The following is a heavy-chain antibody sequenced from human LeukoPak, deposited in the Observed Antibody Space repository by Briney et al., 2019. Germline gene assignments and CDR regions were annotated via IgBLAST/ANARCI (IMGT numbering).Heavy chain of an antibody. CDR3: AKGPPTMVRGVISY. J-gene: IGHJ4*02. V-gene: IGHV3-23*01. Sequence: GTLRLSCAASGLTFSSYGMSWVRQAPGQGLEWVSAISGSGGSTYYADSVKGRFTISRDNSKNTLYLQMNSLRAEDTAVYYCAKGPPTMVRGVISYWGQGTLVTVSS. D-gene: IGHD3-10*01. CDR1: GLTFSSYG. CDR2: ISGSGGST.